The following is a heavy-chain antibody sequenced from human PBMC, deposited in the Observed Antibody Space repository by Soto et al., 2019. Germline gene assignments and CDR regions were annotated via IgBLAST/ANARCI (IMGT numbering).Heavy chain of an antibody. CDR3: VKARYDSLRWLDY. Sequence: GGSLRLSCAASGFRFDDYAMHWARHAPGKGLKWVSGISWNSGSIGYADSVKGRFTISKDNARDSLYLEMNSLRAEDTALYYCVKARYDSLRWLDYWGQGTLVTVAS. V-gene: IGHV3-9*01. D-gene: IGHD3-9*01. J-gene: IGHJ4*02. CDR2: ISWNSGSI. CDR1: GFRFDDYA.